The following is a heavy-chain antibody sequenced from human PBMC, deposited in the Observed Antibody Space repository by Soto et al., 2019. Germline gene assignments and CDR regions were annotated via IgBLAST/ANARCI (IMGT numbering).Heavy chain of an antibody. CDR3: AREPTMVRGNAPDAFDI. CDR1: GGIFSSYV. Sequence: GASVKVSCKAPGGIFSSYVINGVRQTPGQGLEWMGGFNPILKTADHAQTFQGRVTITADESTSTAYMELSSLRSEDTAVYYCAREPTMVRGNAPDAFDIWGQGTMVTVSS. D-gene: IGHD3-10*01. J-gene: IGHJ3*02. CDR2: FNPILKTA. V-gene: IGHV1-69*13.